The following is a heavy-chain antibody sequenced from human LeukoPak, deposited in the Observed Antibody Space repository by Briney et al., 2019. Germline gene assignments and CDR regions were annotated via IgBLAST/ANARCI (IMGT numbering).Heavy chain of an antibody. CDR3: AKDALTTGGSYYWRHYYYYYYIDV. D-gene: IGHD1-26*01. J-gene: IGHJ6*03. CDR2: ISYDGSNK. CDR1: GFTFSSYG. Sequence: PGGSLRFSCAASGFTFSSYGLLWLRQAPGKGLVGVAVISYDGSNKYYADSVKGRFTISRDNSKNTLYLQMNSLRAEDTAVYYCAKDALTTGGSYYWRHYYYYYYIDVWGKGTTVTVSS. V-gene: IGHV3-30*18.